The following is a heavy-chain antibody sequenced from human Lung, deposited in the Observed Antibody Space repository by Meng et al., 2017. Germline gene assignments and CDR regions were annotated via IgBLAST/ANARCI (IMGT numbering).Heavy chain of an antibody. CDR2: INHSGST. J-gene: IGHJ4*02. D-gene: IGHD6-19*01. CDR1: GGSFSDYY. V-gene: IGHV4-34*01. CDR3: ARRGLWLDPQNFDY. Sequence: QLQRRGVGLLNPSAILSLTCVVSGGSFSDYYWSWIRQPPGKGLEWIGEINHSGSTNYNPSLKSRVTISVDKSKNQFSLKLSSVTAADTAVYYCARRGLWLDPQNFDYWGQGTLVTVSS.